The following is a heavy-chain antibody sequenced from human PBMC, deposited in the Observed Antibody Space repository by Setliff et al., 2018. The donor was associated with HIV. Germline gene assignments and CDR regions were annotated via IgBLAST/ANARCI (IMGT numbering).Heavy chain of an antibody. CDR2: IYSGGST. CDR1: GFTVSSNY. V-gene: IGHV3-66*01. Sequence: GGSLRLSCAASGFTVSSNYMSWVRQAPGKGLEWVSVIYSGGSTYYADSVKGRFTISRDNSKNTLYLQMNGLRAEDTAVYYCVRGIVGASVFNYWGQGTQVTVSS. J-gene: IGHJ4*02. CDR3: VRGIVGASVFNY. D-gene: IGHD1-26*01.